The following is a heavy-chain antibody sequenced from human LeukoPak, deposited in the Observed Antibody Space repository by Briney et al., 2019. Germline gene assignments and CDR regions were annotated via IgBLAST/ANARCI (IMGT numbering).Heavy chain of an antibody. CDR2: IYTSGST. Sequence: SETLSLTCTVSGGSISSFYWSWIRQPAGKGLEWIGRIYTSGSTNYNPSLKSRVTISVDTSKNQFSLKLSSVTAADTAVYYCAAGLSSGGYFQHWGQGALVTVSS. CDR3: AAGLSSGGYFQH. V-gene: IGHV4-4*07. CDR1: GGSISSFY. J-gene: IGHJ1*01.